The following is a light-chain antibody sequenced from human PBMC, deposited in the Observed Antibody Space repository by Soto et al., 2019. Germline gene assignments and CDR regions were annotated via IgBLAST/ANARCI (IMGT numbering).Light chain of an antibody. CDR3: QQRSNWPIT. J-gene: IGKJ5*01. CDR1: ESVSSSY. Sequence: IVLKQSPGTPSLSPGERATLSCRASESVSSSYLAWYQQKPGQAPRLLIYDASNRATGIPARFSGSGSGTDFTLTISSLEPEDFAVYYCQQRSNWPITFGQGTRLEIK. V-gene: IGKV3D-20*02. CDR2: DAS.